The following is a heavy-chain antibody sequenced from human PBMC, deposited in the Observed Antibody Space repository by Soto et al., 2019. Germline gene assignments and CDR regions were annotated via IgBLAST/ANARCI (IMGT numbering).Heavy chain of an antibody. J-gene: IGHJ4*02. V-gene: IGHV1-69*08. Sequence: QVQLVQSGAEVKKPGSSVKVSCKASGGTLSSYTFSWVRQAPGQGLEWMGRVIPNLGVTNYAKKFQGRFTIVVDTSTSTAYMELNSLRYEYTAVYYCARDKGYCSDTSFPDFDYWGQGTLVTVSS. CDR2: VIPNLGVT. CDR1: GGTLSSYT. D-gene: IGHD2-2*01. CDR3: ARDKGYCSDTSFPDFDY.